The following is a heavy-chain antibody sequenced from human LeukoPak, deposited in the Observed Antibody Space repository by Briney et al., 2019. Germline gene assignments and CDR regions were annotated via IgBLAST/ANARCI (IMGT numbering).Heavy chain of an antibody. CDR3: ARESDLRFSNWFDP. CDR1: GGSISSSSYY. V-gene: IGHV4-39*07. CDR2: IYYSGST. D-gene: IGHD5-12*01. J-gene: IGHJ5*02. Sequence: SGTLSLTCAVSGGSISSSSYYWGWIRQPPGKGLEWIGSIYYSGSTYYNPSLKSRVTISVDTSKNQFSLKLSSVTAADTAVYYCARESDLRFSNWFDPWGQGTLVTVSS.